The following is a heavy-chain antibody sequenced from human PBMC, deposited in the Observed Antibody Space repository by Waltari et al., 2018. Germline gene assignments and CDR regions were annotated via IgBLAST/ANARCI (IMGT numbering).Heavy chain of an antibody. CDR3: ARRAAGGGGRYYFDY. V-gene: IGHV4-39*01. J-gene: IGHJ4*02. D-gene: IGHD6-13*01. Sequence: QLQLQESGPGLVKPSETLSLPCTVSGCSITPSSYYWGWVRQPPGKGLELIGNIYYSGNTYYNPSLKSRVTISVDTSKNQFSLKLSSVTAADTAVYSCARRAAGGGGRYYFDYWGQGILVTVSS. CDR2: IYYSGNT. CDR1: GCSITPSSYY.